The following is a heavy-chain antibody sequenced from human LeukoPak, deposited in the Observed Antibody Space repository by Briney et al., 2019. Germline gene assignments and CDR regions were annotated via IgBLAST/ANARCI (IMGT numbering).Heavy chain of an antibody. D-gene: IGHD3-3*01. V-gene: IGHV4-4*07. CDR3: AKYYDFWRGYFDI. CDR1: GGSISSYY. CDR2: IYRNEST. Sequence: TSETLSLTCTVSGGSISSYYWSWIRQPAGKGLEWIGRIYRNESTNYNPSLKSRVTMSVDTSKNQFSLKLSSVTAADTAVYYCAKYYDFWRGYFDIWGQGTMVTVSS. J-gene: IGHJ3*02.